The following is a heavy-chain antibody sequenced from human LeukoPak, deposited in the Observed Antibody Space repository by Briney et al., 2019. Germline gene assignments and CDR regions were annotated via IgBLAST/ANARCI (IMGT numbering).Heavy chain of an antibody. J-gene: IGHJ4*02. V-gene: IGHV3-30-3*01. Sequence: GGSLRLSCAASGFTFSSYAMHWVRQAPGKGLEWMAVISYDGSNKYYADSVKGRFTISRDNSKNTLYLQMNSLRAEDTAVYYCARVLAAAGTSDYWGQGTLVTVSS. CDR1: GFTFSSYA. CDR2: ISYDGSNK. D-gene: IGHD6-13*01. CDR3: ARVLAAAGTSDY.